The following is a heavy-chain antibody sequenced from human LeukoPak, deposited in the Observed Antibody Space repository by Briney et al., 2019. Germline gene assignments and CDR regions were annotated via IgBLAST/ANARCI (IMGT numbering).Heavy chain of an antibody. CDR1: GYTFTSYY. Sequence: ASVKVSCKASGYTFTSYYMHWVRQAPGQGLEWTGIINPSGGSTSYAQKFQGRVTMTRDTSTSTVYMELSSLRSEDTAVYYCARGDSFGLGLKLDQPLHWGQGTLVTVSS. CDR2: INPSGGST. CDR3: ARGDSFGLGLKLDQPLH. D-gene: IGHD3-9*01. V-gene: IGHV1-46*01. J-gene: IGHJ4*02.